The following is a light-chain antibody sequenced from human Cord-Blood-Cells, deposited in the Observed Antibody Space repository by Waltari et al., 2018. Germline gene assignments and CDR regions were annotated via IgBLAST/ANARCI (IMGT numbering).Light chain of an antibody. V-gene: IGKV3-20*01. Sequence: EIVLPQSPGTLSLSPGERATLSCRASQRVSSSYLAWYQQKPGQAPRLLLYGASSRATGIPDRFSGSGSGTDFTLTISRLEPEDLAVYYCQQYGSSPYTFGQGTKLEIK. CDR3: QQYGSSPYT. CDR1: QRVSSSY. CDR2: GAS. J-gene: IGKJ2*01.